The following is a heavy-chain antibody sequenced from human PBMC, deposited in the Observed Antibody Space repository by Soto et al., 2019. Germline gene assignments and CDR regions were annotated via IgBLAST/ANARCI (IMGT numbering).Heavy chain of an antibody. V-gene: IGHV3-23*01. J-gene: IGHJ4*02. CDR3: AKGLSIAAAGTFDY. D-gene: IGHD6-13*01. Sequence: WGSLRLSCAASGFTFASYAMSWVRQAPGKGLEWVSGISGSGGNTYNADSVKGRFTISRDNSKNTLYLDMISLRAEDTAVYYCAKGLSIAAAGTFDYWGQGTLVTVSS. CDR2: ISGSGGNT. CDR1: GFTFASYA.